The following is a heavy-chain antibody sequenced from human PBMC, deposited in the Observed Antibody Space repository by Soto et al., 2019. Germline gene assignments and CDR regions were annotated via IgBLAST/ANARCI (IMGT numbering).Heavy chain of an antibody. J-gene: IGHJ4*02. Sequence: GASVKVSCKASGGTFSSYAISWVRQAPGQGLEWMGGIIPIFGTANYAQKFQGRVTITADESTSTAYMELSSLRSEDTAVYYCARIASAGNPTPTSSDYWGQGTLVTVSS. CDR3: ARIASAGNPTPTSSDY. CDR2: IIPIFGTA. CDR1: GGTFSSYA. V-gene: IGHV1-69*13. D-gene: IGHD6-13*01.